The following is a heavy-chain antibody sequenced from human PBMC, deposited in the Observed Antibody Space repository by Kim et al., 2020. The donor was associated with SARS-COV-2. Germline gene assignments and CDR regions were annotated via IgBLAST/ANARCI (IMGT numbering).Heavy chain of an antibody. D-gene: IGHD3-10*01. CDR3: ARDGGFGELLKDGMDV. Sequence: KFQGRVTITADESTSTAYMELSSLRSEDTAVYYCARDGGFGELLKDGMDVWGQGTTVTVSS. V-gene: IGHV1-69*01. J-gene: IGHJ6*02.